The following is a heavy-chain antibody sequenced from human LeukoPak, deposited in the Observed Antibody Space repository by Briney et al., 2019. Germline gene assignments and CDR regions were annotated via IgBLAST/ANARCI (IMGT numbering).Heavy chain of an antibody. CDR2: ISAYKGDT. CDR1: GYTFTNYG. J-gene: IGHJ3*02. Sequence: ASVKLPCQASGYTFTNYGISWVRQAPGQGLEWMGWISAYKGDTKYAQKLQGRVTMATDTSTSTAYKEVRSLRSDDTAVYYCARDNRVSMTVGSFDSWGQGTMVTVSS. CDR3: ARDNRVSMTVGSFDS. D-gene: IGHD1-14*01. V-gene: IGHV1-18*01.